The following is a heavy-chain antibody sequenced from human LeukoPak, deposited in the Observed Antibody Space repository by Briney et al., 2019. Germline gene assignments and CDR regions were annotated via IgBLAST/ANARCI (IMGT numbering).Heavy chain of an antibody. Sequence: SETLSLTCVVSGYSISNDYYWGWIRQPPGKGLEWIGYIYYSGSTNYNPSLKSRVTISVDTSKNQFSLKLSSVTAADTAVYYCARDRGYDYVWGSYRYDYWGQGTLVTVSS. V-gene: IGHV4-61*01. J-gene: IGHJ4*02. D-gene: IGHD3-16*02. CDR3: ARDRGYDYVWGSYRYDY. CDR1: GYSISNDYY. CDR2: IYYSGST.